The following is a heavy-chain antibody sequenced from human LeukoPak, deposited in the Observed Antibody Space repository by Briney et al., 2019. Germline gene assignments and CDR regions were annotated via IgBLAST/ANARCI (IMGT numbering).Heavy chain of an antibody. CDR3: ARDLGDGYSDY. D-gene: IGHD5-12*01. Sequence: SETLSLTCTVSGGSISSYYWSWIRQPPGKGLEWIGYIYYSGSTNYNPSLKSRVTISVDTSKNQFSLKLSSVTTADTAVYYCARDLGDGYSDYWGQGTLVTVSS. J-gene: IGHJ4*02. CDR1: GGSISSYY. CDR2: IYYSGST. V-gene: IGHV4-59*01.